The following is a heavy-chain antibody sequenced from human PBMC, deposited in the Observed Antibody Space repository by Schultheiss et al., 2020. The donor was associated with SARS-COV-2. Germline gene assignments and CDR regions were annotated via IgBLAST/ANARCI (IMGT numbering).Heavy chain of an antibody. V-gene: IGHV3-19*01. Sequence: GGSLRLSCAASGFTFSNSDMNWVRQAPGKGLEWVSGVSWNGSRTHYADSVKGRFIISRDNSRNFLYQQMNSLRPEDMAVYYCAKEEGNEVAGNWFDPWGQGTLVTVSS. CDR3: AKEEGNEVAGNWFDP. J-gene: IGHJ5*02. CDR2: VSWNGSRT. CDR1: GFTFSNSD. D-gene: IGHD2-15*01.